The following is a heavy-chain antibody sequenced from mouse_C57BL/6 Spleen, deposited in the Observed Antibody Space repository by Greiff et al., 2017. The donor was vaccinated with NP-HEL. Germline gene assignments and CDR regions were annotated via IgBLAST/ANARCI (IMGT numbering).Heavy chain of an antibody. J-gene: IGHJ4*01. CDR1: GFTFSSYA. CDR2: ISDGGSYT. CDR3: ARDGGYYGSSYMDY. D-gene: IGHD1-1*01. V-gene: IGHV5-4*01. Sequence: EVMLVESGGGLVKPGGSLKLSCAASGFTFSSYAMSWVRQTPEKRLEWVATISDGGSYTYYPDNVKGRFTISRDNAKNNLYLQMSHLKSEDTAMYYCARDGGYYGSSYMDYWGQGTSVTVSS.